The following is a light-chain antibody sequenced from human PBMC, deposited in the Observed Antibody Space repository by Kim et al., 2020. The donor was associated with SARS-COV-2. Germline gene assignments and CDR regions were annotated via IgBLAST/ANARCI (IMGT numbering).Light chain of an antibody. CDR3: CSYAGSSTYVV. Sequence: SINIYCTGTSSDVGSYNLVSWYQQHTGKAPKLIIYDVSKRPSGVSNRFSGSKSGNTASLTISGLQAEDEADYYCCSYAGSSTYVVFGGGTQLTVL. CDR2: DVS. CDR1: SSDVGSYNL. V-gene: IGLV2-23*02. J-gene: IGLJ2*01.